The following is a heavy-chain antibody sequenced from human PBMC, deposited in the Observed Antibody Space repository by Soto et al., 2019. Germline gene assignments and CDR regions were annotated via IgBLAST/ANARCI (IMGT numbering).Heavy chain of an antibody. D-gene: IGHD3-3*01. J-gene: IGHJ4*02. Sequence: PSETLSLTCTVSGGSIRSGDYYWSWIRQPPGKGLEWIGYIYYSESTSYNPSLKSRVTISVDTSKNHFSLKLSSVTAADTAVYYCARDGFFGRSGYFDYWGQGTPVTVPQ. CDR2: IYYSEST. CDR1: GGSIRSGDYY. CDR3: ARDGFFGRSGYFDY. V-gene: IGHV4-30-4*01.